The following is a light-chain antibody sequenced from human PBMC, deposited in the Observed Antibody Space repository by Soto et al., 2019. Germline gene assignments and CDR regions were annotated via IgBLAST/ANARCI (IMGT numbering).Light chain of an antibody. J-gene: IGLJ1*01. CDR3: SSYTSSSTYV. V-gene: IGLV2-14*01. Sequence: QSALTQPASVSGSPGQSITISCTGTSSDVGGYNYVSWYQQHPGKAPKLMIYDVSNRPSGVSNRFSGSKSGNTASLTISGLQAXDEADYYCSSYTSSSTYVFGTGTKVTVL. CDR1: SSDVGGYNY. CDR2: DVS.